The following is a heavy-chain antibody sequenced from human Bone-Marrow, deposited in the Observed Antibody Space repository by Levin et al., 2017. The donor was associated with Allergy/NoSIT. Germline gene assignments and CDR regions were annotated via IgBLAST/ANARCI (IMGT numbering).Heavy chain of an antibody. V-gene: IGHV3-23*01. Sequence: GESLKISCTASGFTFHTSAMTWVRQAPGRGLAWVSAISGSGDVTSYADSVKGRFTVFRDNSKNMLFLQMDSLRVEDTAVCYCAKGSSGWFQETDSWGQGTLVTVSS. CDR2: ISGSGDVT. D-gene: IGHD6-19*01. CDR3: AKGSSGWFQETDS. CDR1: GFTFHTSA. J-gene: IGHJ4*02.